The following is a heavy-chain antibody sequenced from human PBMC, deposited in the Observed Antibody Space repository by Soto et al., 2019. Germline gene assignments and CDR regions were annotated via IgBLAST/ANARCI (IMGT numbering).Heavy chain of an antibody. Sequence: SGNVSCKSSCYTFSSYVIIWVRQAPGQGLEWMGWISAYNGNTNYAQKLQGRVTMTTDTSTSTAYMELRSLRSDDTAVYYCARDYYDSSGYYYSEYFQHWGQGTLVTVS. CDR3: ARDYYDSSGYYYSEYFQH. CDR1: CYTFSSYV. CDR2: ISAYNGNT. J-gene: IGHJ1*01. D-gene: IGHD3-22*01. V-gene: IGHV1-18*01.